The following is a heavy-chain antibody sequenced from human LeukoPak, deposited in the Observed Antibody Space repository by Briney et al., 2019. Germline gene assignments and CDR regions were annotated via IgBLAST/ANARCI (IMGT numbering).Heavy chain of an antibody. CDR3: ARGDVVTATYYYYYYGMDV. CDR2: INPSGGGT. Sequence: ASVKVSCKASGYTFTSYYMHWVRQAPGQGLEWMGIINPSGGGTSYAQKFQGRVTMTRDTSTSTVYMELSSLRSEDTAVYYCARGDVVTATYYYYYYGMDVWGQGTTVTVSS. D-gene: IGHD2-21*02. CDR1: GYTFTSYY. J-gene: IGHJ6*02. V-gene: IGHV1-46*01.